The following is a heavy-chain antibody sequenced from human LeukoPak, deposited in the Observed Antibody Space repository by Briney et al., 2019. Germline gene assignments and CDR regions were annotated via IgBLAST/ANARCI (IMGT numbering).Heavy chain of an antibody. CDR1: GGTFSSYA. CDR3: ARVLGYSSGWYPFDY. D-gene: IGHD6-19*01. V-gene: IGHV1-69*05. Sequence: SVKVSCKASGGTFSSYAISWVRQAPGQGLEWMGGIIPIFGTANYAQKFQGRVTITTDESTSTAYMELSSLRSEDTAVYYCARVLGYSSGWYPFDYWGQGTLVTVSS. CDR2: IIPIFGTA. J-gene: IGHJ4*02.